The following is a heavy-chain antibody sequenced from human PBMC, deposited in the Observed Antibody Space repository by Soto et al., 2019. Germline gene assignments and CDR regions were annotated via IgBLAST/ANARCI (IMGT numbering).Heavy chain of an antibody. Sequence: GGSLRLSCAASDFSLSPYWMHWVRQVPGRGLEWVARLSSNGFGAAYADSAKGRFFISRDIARNTLSLQMNSLRADDMAVYYCARDLGGPDYWGRGTSVTVSS. CDR2: LSSNGFGA. CDR3: ARDLGGPDY. CDR1: DFSLSPYW. V-gene: IGHV3-74*03. J-gene: IGHJ4*02. D-gene: IGHD3-16*01.